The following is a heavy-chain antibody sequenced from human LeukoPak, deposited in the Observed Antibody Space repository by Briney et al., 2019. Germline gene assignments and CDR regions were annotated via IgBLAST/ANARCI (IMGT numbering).Heavy chain of an antibody. D-gene: IGHD3-10*01. Sequence: SETLSLTCAVYGGSFSGYYWSWIRQLPGKGLEWIGYIYYSGSTYYNPSLKSRVTISVDTSKNQFSLKLSSVTAADTAVYYCARGAREVRRYGMDVWGKGTTVTVSS. CDR2: IYYSGST. J-gene: IGHJ6*04. CDR1: GGSFSGYY. CDR3: ARGAREVRRYGMDV. V-gene: IGHV4-31*11.